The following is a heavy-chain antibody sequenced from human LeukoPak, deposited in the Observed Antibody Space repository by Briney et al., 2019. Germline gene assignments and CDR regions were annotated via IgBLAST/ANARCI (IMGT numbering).Heavy chain of an antibody. CDR1: GYTLTELS. CDR2: FDPEDGET. D-gene: IGHD2-2*01. V-gene: IGHV1-24*01. J-gene: IGHJ6*02. Sequence: ASVKVSCKVSGYTLTELSMHWVRQAPGKGLEWMEGFDPEDGETIYAQKFQGRVTMTEDTSTDTAYMELSSLRSEDTAVYYCATADCSSTSCRGALYYYGMDVWGQGTTVTVSS. CDR3: ATADCSSTSCRGALYYYGMDV.